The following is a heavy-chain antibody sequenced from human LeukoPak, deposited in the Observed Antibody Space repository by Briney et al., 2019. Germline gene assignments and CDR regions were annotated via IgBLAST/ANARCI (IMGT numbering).Heavy chain of an antibody. CDR1: GYTFTDFY. Sequence: GASVKVSCKASGYTFTDFYMHWVRQAPGQGLEWMGWINPKSGGTSYAQKFQGRVTKTRDTSISTAYMELSRLRSDDTAVYYCAREGITIFGVVSVKGMDVWGQGTTVTVS. D-gene: IGHD3-3*01. CDR3: AREGITIFGVVSVKGMDV. CDR2: INPKSGGT. V-gene: IGHV1-2*02. J-gene: IGHJ6*02.